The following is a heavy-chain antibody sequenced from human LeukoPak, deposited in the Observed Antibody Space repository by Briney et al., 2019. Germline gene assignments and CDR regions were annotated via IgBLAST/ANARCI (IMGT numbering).Heavy chain of an antibody. CDR3: ARGGTRTGYDS. J-gene: IGHJ5*01. CDR2: INPNSDGT. Sequence: ASVKVSCKASGYTFSDYYIHWVRQAPGQGLEWMGSINPNSDGTNYAQKFQGRVTMTRDTSISTAYMGLNRLRSDDTAVYYCARGGTRTGYDSWGQGTLVTVTS. CDR1: GYTFSDYY. D-gene: IGHD1-26*01. V-gene: IGHV1-2*02.